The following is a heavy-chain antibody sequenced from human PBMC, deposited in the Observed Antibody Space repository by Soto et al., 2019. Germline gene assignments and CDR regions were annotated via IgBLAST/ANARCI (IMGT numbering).Heavy chain of an antibody. D-gene: IGHD6-19*01. Sequence: RHRILQNTRKGLEWVASISSGSDSIFYADSVKGRFTVSRDNAKNSLFLQMNNLRAEDAAVYFCARDRSAARFVQYFQHRGQGTQVTVSS. J-gene: IGHJ1*01. V-gene: IGHV3-21*01. CDR3: ARDRSAARFVQYFQH. CDR2: ISSGSDSI.